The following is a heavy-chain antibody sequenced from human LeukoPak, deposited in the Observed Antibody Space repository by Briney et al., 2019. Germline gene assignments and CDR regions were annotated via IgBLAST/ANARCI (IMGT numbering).Heavy chain of an antibody. J-gene: IGHJ5*02. CDR3: AREVVVAEGNWFDP. D-gene: IGHD6-19*01. CDR2: IIPIFGTA. V-gene: IGHV1-69*13. Sequence: ASVNVSCKTSGYTFTQFAINWMRQAPGQGLEWMGGIIPIFGTANYAQKFQGRVTITADESTSTAYMELSSLRSEDTAVYYCAREVVVAEGNWFDPWGQGTLVTVSS. CDR1: GYTFTQFA.